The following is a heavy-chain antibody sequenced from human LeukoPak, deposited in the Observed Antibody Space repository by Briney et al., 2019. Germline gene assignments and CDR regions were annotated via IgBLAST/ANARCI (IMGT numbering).Heavy chain of an antibody. CDR3: AKAGEPDYGDYGGGYYFDY. Sequence: PGGSLRLSCAASGFTFSSYGMHWVRQAPGKGLEWVAVIWYDGSNKYYADSVKGRFTISRDNSKNTLYLQMNSLRAEDTAVYYCAKAGEPDYGDYGGGYYFDYWGQGTLVTVSS. J-gene: IGHJ4*02. CDR1: GFTFSSYG. V-gene: IGHV3-30*02. CDR2: IWYDGSNK. D-gene: IGHD4-17*01.